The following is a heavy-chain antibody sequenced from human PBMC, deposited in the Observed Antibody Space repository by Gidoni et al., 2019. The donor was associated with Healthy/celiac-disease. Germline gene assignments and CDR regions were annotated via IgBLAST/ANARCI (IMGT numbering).Heavy chain of an antibody. CDR2: IYYSGST. Sequence: QLQLQESGPGLVKPSETLSLPCTVSGGSISSSRYYWGWIRQPPGKGLEWIGSIYYSGSTYYNPSLKSRVTISVDTSKNQFSLKLSSVTAADTAVYYCARQPSGYSYGTWYFDYWGQGTLVTVSS. CDR3: ARQPSGYSYGTWYFDY. V-gene: IGHV4-39*01. D-gene: IGHD5-18*01. CDR1: GGSISSSRYY. J-gene: IGHJ4*02.